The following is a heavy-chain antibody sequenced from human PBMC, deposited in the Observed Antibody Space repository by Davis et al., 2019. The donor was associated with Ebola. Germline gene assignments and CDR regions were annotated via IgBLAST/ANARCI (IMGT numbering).Heavy chain of an antibody. Sequence: ASVKVSCKASGGTFSSYAISWVRQAPGQGLEWMGWINPNSGGTNYAQKFQGRVTMTRDTSISTAYMELSRLRSDDTAVYYCARAAKVPAAMIYYYYGMDVWGQGTTVTVSS. D-gene: IGHD2-2*01. J-gene: IGHJ6*02. CDR2: INPNSGGT. CDR3: ARAAKVPAAMIYYYYGMDV. CDR1: GGTFSSYA. V-gene: IGHV1-2*02.